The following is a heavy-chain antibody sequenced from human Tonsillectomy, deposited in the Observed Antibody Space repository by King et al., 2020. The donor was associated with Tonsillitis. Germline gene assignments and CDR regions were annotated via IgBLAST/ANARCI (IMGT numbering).Heavy chain of an antibody. Sequence: VQLQESGPGLVKPSQTLSLSCTVSGGSVSSGGYYWSWVRQNPGKGLEWIGYIYYSGITYYNPSLKSRVTISVDASKNQFSLNLSSVTAADTAVYYCARQYCGGDCYLDYWGQGTLVTVSS. V-gene: IGHV4-31*02. CDR1: GGSVSSGGYY. CDR2: IYYSGIT. CDR3: ARQYCGGDCYLDY. J-gene: IGHJ4*02. D-gene: IGHD2-21*02.